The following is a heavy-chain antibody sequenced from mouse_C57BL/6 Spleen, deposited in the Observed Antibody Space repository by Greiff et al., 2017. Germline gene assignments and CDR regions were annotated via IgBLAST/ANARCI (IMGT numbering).Heavy chain of an antibody. CDR3: ARPFGSSTSWFAY. V-gene: IGHV1-69*01. D-gene: IGHD1-1*01. Sequence: QVQLQQPGAELVMPGASVKLSCKASGYTFTSYWMHWVKQRPGQGLEWIGEIDPSDSYTNYNQKFKGKSTLTVDKSSSTAYMQLSSLTSEDSAVYYCARPFGSSTSWFAYWGQGTLVTVSA. J-gene: IGHJ3*01. CDR2: IDPSDSYT. CDR1: GYTFTSYW.